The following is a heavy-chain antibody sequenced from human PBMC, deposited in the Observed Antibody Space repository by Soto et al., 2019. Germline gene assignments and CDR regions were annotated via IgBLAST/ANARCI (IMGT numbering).Heavy chain of an antibody. D-gene: IGHD3-22*01. CDR1: GFTFSSFH. CDR3: ARVVVVIPPGYYYAMDV. V-gene: IGHV3-48*02. Sequence: EVQLVESGGGLVQPGGSLRLSCAASGFTFSSFHMNWVRQAPGRGLEWVAYITSSSDTIYYSDSVKGRFTISRDNGKKSLLLQMHSLRDEDTAVYYCARVVVVIPPGYYYAMDVWGQGTTVTVSS. CDR2: ITSSSDTI. J-gene: IGHJ6*02.